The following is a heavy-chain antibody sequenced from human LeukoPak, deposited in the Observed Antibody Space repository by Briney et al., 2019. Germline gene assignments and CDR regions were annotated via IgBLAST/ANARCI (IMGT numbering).Heavy chain of an antibody. Sequence: GGSLRLSCAASGFTFSSHAMHWVRPAPGKGLERVAVISYDGSNKYYAGSVKGRFTISRDNSKNTLYLQMNSLRAEDTAVYYCAKDYYGSSGFDYWGQGTLVTVSS. CDR3: AKDYYGSSGFDY. J-gene: IGHJ4*02. V-gene: IGHV3-30*04. CDR2: ISYDGSNK. D-gene: IGHD3-10*01. CDR1: GFTFSSHA.